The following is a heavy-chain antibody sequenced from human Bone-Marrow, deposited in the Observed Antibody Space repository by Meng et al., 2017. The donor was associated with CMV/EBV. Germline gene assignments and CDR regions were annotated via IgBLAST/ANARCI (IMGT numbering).Heavy chain of an antibody. CDR3: ARGAYLGLYYYGMDV. V-gene: IGHV3-30-3*01. CDR2: MSFDASNK. J-gene: IGHJ6*02. D-gene: IGHD7-27*01. CDR1: GFTVSSYA. Sequence: GESLKISCAASGFTVSSYAMHWARQAPGKGLQWVAVMSFDASNKYYADSVKGRFTISRDNSKNTLHLEMNSLRADDTAIYFCARGAYLGLYYYGMDVWGQGTKVTVSS.